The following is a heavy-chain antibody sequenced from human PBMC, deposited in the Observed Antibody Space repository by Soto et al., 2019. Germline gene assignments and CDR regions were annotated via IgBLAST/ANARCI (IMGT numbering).Heavy chain of an antibody. CDR1: GGSISSGGYY. CDR3: ARAGHSSSSEGANWFDP. J-gene: IGHJ5*02. CDR2: IYYSGST. Sequence: QVQLQESGPGLVKPSQTLSLTCTVSGGSISSGGYYWSWIRQHPGKGLEWIGYIYYSGSTYFNPSLKSRLTISVDTSKTQLSLQLSSVTAADTAVYYCARAGHSSSSEGANWFDPWGQGTLVTVSS. D-gene: IGHD6-6*01. V-gene: IGHV4-31*03.